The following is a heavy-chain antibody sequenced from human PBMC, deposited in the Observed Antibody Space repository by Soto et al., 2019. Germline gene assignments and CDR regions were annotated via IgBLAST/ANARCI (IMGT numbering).Heavy chain of an antibody. CDR3: ARTRHGDSYGSAYYYYGLDV. Sequence: EVQLVESGGGLVQPGWSLRISCAASGFTFSSYSMNWVRQAPGKGLEWVSYISPSSTTIYYAASVKGRFTISRDNAKNSLYLQMNSLRDEDTAVYNCARTRHGDSYGSAYYYYGLDVCGQGTTVTVSS. J-gene: IGHJ6*02. CDR1: GFTFSSYS. D-gene: IGHD5-18*01. V-gene: IGHV3-48*02. CDR2: ISPSSTTI.